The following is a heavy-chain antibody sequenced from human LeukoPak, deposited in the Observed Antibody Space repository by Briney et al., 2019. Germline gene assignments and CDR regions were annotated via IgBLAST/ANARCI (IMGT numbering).Heavy chain of an antibody. V-gene: IGHV4-38-2*02. D-gene: IGHD6-19*01. CDR3: ARKDSSGWYAWYSDL. J-gene: IGHJ2*01. CDR1: GSSITSGYY. CDR2: IYHSGST. Sequence: KPSETLSLTCTVSGSSITSGYYWGWLRQPPGKGLEWIGYIYHSGSTYYNPSLKSRVTISVDRSKNQFSLKLSSVTAADTAVYYCARKDSSGWYAWYSDLWGRGTLVTVST.